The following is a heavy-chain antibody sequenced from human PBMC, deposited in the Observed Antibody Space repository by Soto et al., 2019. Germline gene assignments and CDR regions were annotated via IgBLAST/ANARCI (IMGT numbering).Heavy chain of an antibody. CDR2: IYPGDSDT. CDR3: GRAEIFFIGGTSFARAYSYSGLAF. CDR1: GYSFTSYW. Sequence: PGESLKISCKGSGYSFTSYWIGWVRQMPGKGLEWMGIIYPGDSDTRYSPSFQGQVTISADKSISTAYLQWSSLKASDTAMYYWGRAEIFFIGGTSFARAYSYSGLAFWGQGPTAT. J-gene: IGHJ6*02. V-gene: IGHV5-51*01. D-gene: IGHD2-15*01.